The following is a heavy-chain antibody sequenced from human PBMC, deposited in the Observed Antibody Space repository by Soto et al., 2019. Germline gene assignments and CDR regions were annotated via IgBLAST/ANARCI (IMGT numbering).Heavy chain of an antibody. CDR1: TFIFTNYA. CDR3: ATISDRGIAAALDF. V-gene: IGHV3-23*01. D-gene: IGHD6-13*01. Sequence: GGSLRLSCAASTFIFTNYAMSWVRQAPGEGLEWVSAISGSGGTTYYAESVKGRFSISRDNSKNTLYLHLNSLRVEDTAIYYCATISDRGIAAALDFWGQGTLVTFS. J-gene: IGHJ4*02. CDR2: ISGSGGTT.